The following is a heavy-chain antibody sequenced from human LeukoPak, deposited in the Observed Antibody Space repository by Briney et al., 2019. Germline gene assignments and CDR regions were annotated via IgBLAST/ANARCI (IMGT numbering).Heavy chain of an antibody. J-gene: IGHJ3*02. Sequence: GRSLRLSCAASGFTFSSYGMHWVRQAPGKGLEWVAVIWYDGGNKYYADSVKGRFTISRDNSKNTLYLQMNSLRAEDTAMYYCAKDRYCSGGSCYYDAFDIWGQGTMVTVSP. CDR3: AKDRYCSGGSCYYDAFDI. V-gene: IGHV3-30*18. CDR2: IWYDGGNK. D-gene: IGHD2-15*01. CDR1: GFTFSSYG.